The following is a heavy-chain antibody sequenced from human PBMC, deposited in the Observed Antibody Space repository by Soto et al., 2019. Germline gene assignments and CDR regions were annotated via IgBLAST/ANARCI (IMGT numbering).Heavy chain of an antibody. Sequence: SETLSLTCTVSGCSISSGDYYWSWIRQPPGKGLEWIGYIYYSGSTYYNPSLKSRVTISVDTSKNQFSLKLRYVTAADTAVYYCARDGTGREPWLVRSGWFDPWGQGTLVTVSS. CDR1: GCSISSGDYY. J-gene: IGHJ5*02. CDR2: IYYSGST. CDR3: ARDGTGREPWLVRSGWFDP. V-gene: IGHV4-30-4*01. D-gene: IGHD6-19*01.